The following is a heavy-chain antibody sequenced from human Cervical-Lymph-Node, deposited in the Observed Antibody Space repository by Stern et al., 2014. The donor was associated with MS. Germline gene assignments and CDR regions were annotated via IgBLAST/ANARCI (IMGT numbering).Heavy chain of an antibody. CDR2: IWYDGHNT. CDR1: GFTFSSSG. J-gene: IGHJ1*01. Sequence: VQLVESGGGVVQPGRSLRLSCAASGFTFSSSGMHWVRQAPGKGLEWLAIIWYDGHNTYYADSVKGRFTISRDNSKNTLYLQMNSLRAEDTAVYYCAREGGNTAEYFQHWGQGTLVTVSS. CDR3: AREGGNTAEYFQH. V-gene: IGHV3-33*01. D-gene: IGHD4-23*01.